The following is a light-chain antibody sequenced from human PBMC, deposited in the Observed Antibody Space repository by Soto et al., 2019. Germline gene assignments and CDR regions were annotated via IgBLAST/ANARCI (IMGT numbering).Light chain of an antibody. CDR2: DVS. Sequence: QSALTQPASVSGSPGQSITIACTGTSSDVGGYNYVSWYQQHPGKAPKLMIDDVSNRPAGVSNRFSGSKSGNTASLSISGLQAEDESDYYCSSYTNSSTSDYVFVNGTKVTVL. J-gene: IGLJ1*01. V-gene: IGLV2-14*01. CDR1: SSDVGGYNY. CDR3: SSYTNSSTSDYV.